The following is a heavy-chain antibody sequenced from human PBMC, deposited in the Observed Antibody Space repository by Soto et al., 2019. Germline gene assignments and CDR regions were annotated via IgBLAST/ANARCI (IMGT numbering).Heavy chain of an antibody. V-gene: IGHV3-11*01. CDR2: ISTSGRTI. J-gene: IGHJ4*02. CDR1: GFIFSDYY. Sequence: QVQVVESGGGLVKPGGSLRLSGAASGFIFSDYYMSWIRQSPGKGLEWISYISTSGRTINYADSVRGRFTISRDNAKNSLFLQMDSLRAEDTAVYYCVTGNPLFLSWGQGTLVTVSS. D-gene: IGHD3-3*01. CDR3: VTGNPLFLS.